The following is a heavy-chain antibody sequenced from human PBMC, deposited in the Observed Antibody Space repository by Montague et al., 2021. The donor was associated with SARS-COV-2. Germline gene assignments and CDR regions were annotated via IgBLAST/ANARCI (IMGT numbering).Heavy chain of an antibody. V-gene: IGHV4-34*01. J-gene: IGHJ6*03. CDR1: GGSFSGYH. D-gene: IGHD3-10*01. CDR2: INHDGIT. CDR3: ARLRDGVVPSPILGVGPYYSYYFIDV. Sequence: SETLYLTCAVYGGSFSGYHWNWIRQPPGKGLEWIGEINHDGITNYNPSLKSRLTISADTSKNQFSLKLTSVAAADTAVYYCARLRDGVVPSPILGVGPYYSYYFIDVWGKGTTVTVSS.